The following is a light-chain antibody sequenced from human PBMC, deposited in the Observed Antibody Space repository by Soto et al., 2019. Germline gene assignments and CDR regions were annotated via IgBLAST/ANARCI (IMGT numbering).Light chain of an antibody. CDR1: QDIGNS. V-gene: IGKV1-33*01. CDR3: EQYGGPRST. Sequence: VGHRVTINCQASQDIGNSVNWYQQKPGKAPKLLLSAASNLETGDPLRFSGSGSGTDVAFISSSHQPEDVVTYYWEQYGGPRSTFGQGTRLEIK. CDR2: AAS. J-gene: IGKJ5*01.